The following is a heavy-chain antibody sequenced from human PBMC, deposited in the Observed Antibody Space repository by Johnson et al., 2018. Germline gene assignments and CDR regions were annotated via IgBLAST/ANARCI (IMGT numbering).Heavy chain of an antibody. J-gene: IGHJ3*02. Sequence: QVQLQESGPGLVKPSETLSLTCTVSGGSISSYYWSWIRQPPGKGLEWIGYIYYSGSTNYNPSLKSRVTISVDTSKSQFSLKLSSVTAADTAVYYCATTGSWYKAAFDIWGQGTMVTVSS. CDR1: GGSISSYY. CDR3: ATTGSWYKAAFDI. D-gene: IGHD2-15*01. V-gene: IGHV4-59*01. CDR2: IYYSGST.